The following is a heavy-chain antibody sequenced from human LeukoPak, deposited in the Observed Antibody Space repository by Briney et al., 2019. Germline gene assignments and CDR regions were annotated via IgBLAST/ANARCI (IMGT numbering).Heavy chain of an antibody. J-gene: IGHJ4*01. CDR2: IRQDGSEK. CDR1: GFTFTDYW. Sequence: GGSLRLSCEVSGFTFTDYWMNWVRQAQGKGPEWVASIRQDGSEKTYVDSVKGGFTISRDNTKNSLSLQLNGLRAEDTAVYYCARDGTAAGLYFDLWGQGTLVTVSS. CDR3: ARDGTAAGLYFDL. V-gene: IGHV3-7*01. D-gene: IGHD6-13*01.